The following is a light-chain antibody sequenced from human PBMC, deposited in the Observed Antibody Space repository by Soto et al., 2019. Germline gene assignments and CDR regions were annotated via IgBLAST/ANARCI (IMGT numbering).Light chain of an antibody. CDR2: GAS. Sequence: EIGMTQSAATLSVSPGESVTLSCGASQDIRSSLAWYQQKNGQAPRLLIYGASIRATGVPATFSGSGYGTEFNLSISSLQSEHLGVYYCQQDSSWPLTFGGGTKVDIK. CDR3: QQDSSWPLT. CDR1: QDIRSS. V-gene: IGKV3-15*01. J-gene: IGKJ4*01.